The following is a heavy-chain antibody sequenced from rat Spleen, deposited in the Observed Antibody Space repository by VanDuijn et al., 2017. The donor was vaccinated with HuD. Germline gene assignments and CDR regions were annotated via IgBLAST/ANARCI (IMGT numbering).Heavy chain of an antibody. J-gene: IGHJ2*01. CDR3: ARLRGTDYFDY. Sequence: EVQLVESGGRLVQPGNSLKLSCAASGFTFSDHAMAWVRQFPKKGLEWVAIIIYDGSGTFYRDSVKGRFTISRDNAKNTLSLQMDSLRSEDTATYYCARLRGTDYFDYWGQGVMVTVSS. CDR2: IIYDGSGT. D-gene: IGHD4-3*01. CDR1: GFTFSDHA. V-gene: IGHV5-17*01.